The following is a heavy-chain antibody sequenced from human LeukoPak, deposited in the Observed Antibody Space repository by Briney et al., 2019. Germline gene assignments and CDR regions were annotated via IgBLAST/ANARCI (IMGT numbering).Heavy chain of an antibody. CDR2: ISGGTT. J-gene: IGHJ3*02. Sequence: GRSLRLSCTASGFTFGDYLMSWFRQAPGKGLEWIGFISGGTTEYAASVKGRFTISRDDSTSIAYLQMNSLTTEDTAVYYCTTANKNWNYGDDAFDIWGQGTMVTVSS. V-gene: IGHV3-49*03. CDR1: GFTFGDYL. CDR3: TTANKNWNYGDDAFDI. D-gene: IGHD1-7*01.